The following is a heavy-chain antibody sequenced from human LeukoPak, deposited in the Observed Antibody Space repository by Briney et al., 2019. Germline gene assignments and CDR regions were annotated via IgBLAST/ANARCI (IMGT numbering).Heavy chain of an antibody. J-gene: IGHJ4*02. D-gene: IGHD1-1*01. CDR3: ASGRLTVLSFFDY. CDR2: IYYSGST. CDR1: GGSISSYY. V-gene: IGHV4-59*01. Sequence: SETLSLTCNASGGSISSYYWSWIRQPPGQGLEWIGYIYYSGSTNYNPSLKSRVTISVDASKNQFSLKLSSVTAADTAVYYCASGRLTVLSFFDYWGGGTLVSVCS.